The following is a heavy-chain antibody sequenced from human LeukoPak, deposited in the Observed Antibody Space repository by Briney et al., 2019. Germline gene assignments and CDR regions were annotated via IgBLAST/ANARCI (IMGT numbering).Heavy chain of an antibody. Sequence: ASVKVSCKASGYTFTSYYMHWVRQAPGQGLEWMGIINPSGGSTSYAQKFQGGVTMTRDTSTSTVYMELSSLRSEDTAVYYCARDPRTKYCSGGSCYSFYFDYWGQGTLVTVSS. CDR3: ARDPRTKYCSGGSCYSFYFDY. V-gene: IGHV1-46*01. CDR2: INPSGGST. D-gene: IGHD2-15*01. J-gene: IGHJ4*02. CDR1: GYTFTSYY.